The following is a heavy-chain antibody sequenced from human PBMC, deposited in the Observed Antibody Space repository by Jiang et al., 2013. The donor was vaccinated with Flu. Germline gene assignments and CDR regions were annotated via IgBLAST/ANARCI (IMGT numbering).Heavy chain of an antibody. J-gene: IGHJ4*02. Sequence: ALLKPSETLSLTCTVSGGSISSYYWSWIRQPPGKGLEWIGYIYYSGSTNYNPSLKSRVTISVDTSKNQFSLKLSSVTAADTAVYYCARVYGSGRNFDYWGQGTLVTVSS. V-gene: IGHV4-59*01. CDR1: GGSISSYY. D-gene: IGHD3-10*01. CDR3: ARVYGSGRNFDY. CDR2: IYYSGST.